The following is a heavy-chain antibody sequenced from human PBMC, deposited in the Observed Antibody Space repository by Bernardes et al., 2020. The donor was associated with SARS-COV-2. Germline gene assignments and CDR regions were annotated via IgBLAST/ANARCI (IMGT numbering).Heavy chain of an antibody. D-gene: IGHD1-1*01. CDR3: ARGHDTWTDVYYAYYIGMDV. J-gene: IGHJ6*02. CDR2: MNPNSGGT. CDR1: GYTFIGYY. V-gene: IGHV1-2*02. Sequence: ASVKVSCKASGYTFIGYYIHWVRQAPGLGLEWMGWMNPNSGGTNCAQKFHGRVTMTRDTSITTAYIELNSLMSDDTAVYYCARGHDTWTDVYYAYYIGMDVWCQGTTITISS.